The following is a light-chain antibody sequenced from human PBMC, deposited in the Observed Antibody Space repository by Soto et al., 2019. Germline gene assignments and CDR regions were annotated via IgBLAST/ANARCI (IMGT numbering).Light chain of an antibody. CDR1: QRISSW. V-gene: IGKV1-12*01. CDR2: ATS. Sequence: IQMTQSPSSVSASVGDRVILTCRASQRISSWLAWYHQRPGKAPKLLIYATSTLETGVPSRFSGSGSGRDFTLTISSLQPEDLGTDFCQQANSVPWTFGQGTKVEVK. CDR3: QQANSVPWT. J-gene: IGKJ1*01.